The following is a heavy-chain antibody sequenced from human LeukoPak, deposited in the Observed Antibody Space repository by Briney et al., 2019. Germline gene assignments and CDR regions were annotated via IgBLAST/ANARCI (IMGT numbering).Heavy chain of an antibody. Sequence: SETLSLTYTVSGGSTSCYSWNWIRQSPGKGLEWIGYIYYSGSTNYNPSLKSRVTIPVDTSKNQFSLKLSSVTAADTAVYYCARGPGLLYYFDYWGQGTLVTVSS. CDR1: GGSTSCYS. CDR2: IYYSGST. CDR3: ARGPGLLYYFDY. V-gene: IGHV4-59*01. J-gene: IGHJ4*02.